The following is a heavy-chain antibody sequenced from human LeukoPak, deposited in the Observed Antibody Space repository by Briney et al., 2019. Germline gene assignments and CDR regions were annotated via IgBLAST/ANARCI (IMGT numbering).Heavy chain of an antibody. CDR2: MNPNSGNT. V-gene: IGHV1-8*03. CDR1: GYTFTSYD. J-gene: IGHJ4*02. D-gene: IGHD3-10*01. CDR3: ARELLWFGESNFDY. Sequence: PGASVKVSCKASGYTFTSYDINWVRQATGQGLEWMGWMNPNSGNTGYAQKFQGRVTITRNTSISTAYMELSSLRSEDTAVYYCARELLWFGESNFDYWGQGTPVTVSS.